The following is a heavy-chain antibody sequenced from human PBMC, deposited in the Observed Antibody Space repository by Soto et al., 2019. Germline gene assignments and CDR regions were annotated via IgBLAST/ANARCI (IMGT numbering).Heavy chain of an antibody. CDR1: GGSFSGYY. J-gene: IGHJ4*02. Sequence: PSETLSLTCAVYGGSFSGYYWSWIRQPPGKGLEWIGEINHSGSTNYNPSLKSRVTISVDTSKNQFSLKLSSVTAADTAVYYCARITDYSSDPNFDYWGQGTLVTVSS. CDR3: ARITDYSSDPNFDY. V-gene: IGHV4-34*01. D-gene: IGHD6-19*01. CDR2: INHSGST.